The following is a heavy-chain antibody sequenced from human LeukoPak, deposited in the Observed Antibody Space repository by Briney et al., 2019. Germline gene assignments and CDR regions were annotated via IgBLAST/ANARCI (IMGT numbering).Heavy chain of an antibody. CDR3: ARLGYCSSTSCYKWGFDY. CDR1: GGSISSYY. V-gene: IGHV4-59*01. D-gene: IGHD2-2*02. Sequence: SETLSLTCTVSGGSISSYYWSWIRQPPGKGLEWIGYIYYSGSTNYNPSLKSRVTISVDTSKNQFSLKLSSVTAADTAVYYCARLGYCSSTSCYKWGFDYWGQGTLVTVSS. J-gene: IGHJ4*02. CDR2: IYYSGST.